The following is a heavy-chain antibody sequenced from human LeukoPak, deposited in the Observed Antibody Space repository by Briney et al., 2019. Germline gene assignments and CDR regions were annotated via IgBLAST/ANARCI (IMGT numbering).Heavy chain of an antibody. J-gene: IGHJ6*03. CDR2: IYYSGST. CDR3: ARDSIGDYGDYVPPYWGIGYYMDV. CDR1: GGSISSSSYY. Sequence: PSETLSLTCTVSGGSISSSSYYWGWIRQPPGKGLEWIGSIYYSGSTYYNPSLKSRVTISVDTSKNQFSLKLSSVTAADTAVYYCARDSIGDYGDYVPPYWGIGYYMDVWGKGTTVTVSS. D-gene: IGHD4-17*01. V-gene: IGHV4-39*02.